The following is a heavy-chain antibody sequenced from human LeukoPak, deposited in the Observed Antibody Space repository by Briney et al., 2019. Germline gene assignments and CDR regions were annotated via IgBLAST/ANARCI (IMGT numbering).Heavy chain of an antibody. V-gene: IGHV4-34*01. Sequence: SETLSLTCAVYGGSFSGYYWSWIRQPPGKGLEWIGEINHSGSTNYNPSLKSRVTISVDTSKNQFSLKLSSVTAADTAVYYCARSLYDSSGYDTGWGQGTLVTVSS. CDR3: ARSLYDSSGYDTG. J-gene: IGHJ4*02. CDR2: INHSGST. D-gene: IGHD3-22*01. CDR1: GGSFSGYY.